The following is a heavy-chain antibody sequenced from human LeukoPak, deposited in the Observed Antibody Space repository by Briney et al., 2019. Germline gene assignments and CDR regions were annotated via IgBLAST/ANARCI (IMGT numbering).Heavy chain of an antibody. CDR2: IKQDGSQK. CDR1: GFTFSSHG. J-gene: IGHJ4*02. Sequence: GGTLRLSCAASGFTFSSHGMNWVRQAPGKGLEWVANIKQDGSQKYYVDSVKGRFTISRDNANNLLYLQMNSLRAEDTAVYYCARESFAARWDWGQGTLVTVSS. V-gene: IGHV3-7*01. D-gene: IGHD6-6*01. CDR3: ARESFAARWD.